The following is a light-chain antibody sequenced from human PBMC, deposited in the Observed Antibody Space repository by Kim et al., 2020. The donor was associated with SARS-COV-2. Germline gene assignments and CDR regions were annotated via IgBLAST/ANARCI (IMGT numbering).Light chain of an antibody. CDR1: QDIRKY. J-gene: IGKJ4*01. CDR2: DAS. V-gene: IGKV1-33*01. CDR3: QQYDNLPPLS. Sequence: DIQMTQSPPSLYASVGDRVTITCQASQDIRKYLNWYQQKPGKAPKLLIYDASTLETGVPSRFGGSGSGTRFTFTIANLQPEDFATYYCQQYDNLPPLSFCGGTKVDIK.